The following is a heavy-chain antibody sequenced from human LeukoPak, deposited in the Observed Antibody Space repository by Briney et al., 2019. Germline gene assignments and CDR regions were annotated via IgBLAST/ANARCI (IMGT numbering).Heavy chain of an antibody. J-gene: IGHJ6*02. CDR3: ASPPLGYCSGGSCYSGRYYYYGMDV. Sequence: SVTVSCKASGGTFSSYAISWVRQAPGQGLEWMGGIIPIFGTANYAQKFQGRVTITADESTSTAYMELSSLRSEDTAVYYCASPPLGYCSGGSCYSGRYYYYGMDVWGQGTTVTVSS. V-gene: IGHV1-69*13. D-gene: IGHD2-15*01. CDR1: GGTFSSYA. CDR2: IIPIFGTA.